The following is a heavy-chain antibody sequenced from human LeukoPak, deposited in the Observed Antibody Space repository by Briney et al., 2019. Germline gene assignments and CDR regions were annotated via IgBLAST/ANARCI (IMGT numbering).Heavy chain of an antibody. D-gene: IGHD1-26*01. J-gene: IGHJ4*02. V-gene: IGHV3-23*01. CDR1: GFTFSSCA. CDR3: AKDLYRNVFDY. Sequence: GGSLRLSCAASGFTFSSCAMSWVRQAPGKGLEWVSTIIDSGNSIYYADSVEGRFTISRDNSKDTLYLQMDSLRAEDTAVYYCAKDLYRNVFDYWGQGTLVTVSS. CDR2: IIDSGNSI.